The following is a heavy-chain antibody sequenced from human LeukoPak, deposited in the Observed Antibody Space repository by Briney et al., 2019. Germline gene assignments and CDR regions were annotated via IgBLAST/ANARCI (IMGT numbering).Heavy chain of an antibody. CDR1: GFTFGNYW. J-gene: IGHJ4*02. CDR2: INMDGSEK. V-gene: IGHV3-7*01. Sequence: GGSLRLSCAASGFTFGNYWMSWVRQAPGKGPEWVAHINMDGSEKYYVDPVKGRFTISRDNAKNSLYLQMNSLKVEDTAVYYCARDKVTYWGPGTLVTVSS. CDR3: ARDKVTY.